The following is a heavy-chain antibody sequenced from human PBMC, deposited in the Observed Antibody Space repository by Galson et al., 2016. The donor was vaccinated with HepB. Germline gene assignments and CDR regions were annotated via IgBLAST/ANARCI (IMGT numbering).Heavy chain of an antibody. Sequence: PALVKPTQTLTLTYTISGFSLSADAMRVTWIRQPPGKALEWLARIDWDDDKFYNTSLKTRLTISKDTSKNQVVLRMANMDPVDTGTYFCASSWFGESFGIDVWGQGTTVIVSS. D-gene: IGHD3-10*01. CDR2: IDWDDDK. CDR1: GFSLSADAMR. J-gene: IGHJ6*02. CDR3: ASSWFGESFGIDV. V-gene: IGHV2-70*04.